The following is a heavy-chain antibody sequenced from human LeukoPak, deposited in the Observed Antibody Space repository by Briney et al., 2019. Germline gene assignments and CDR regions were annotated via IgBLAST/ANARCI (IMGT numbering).Heavy chain of an antibody. Sequence: TGGSLRLSCAASGFNFSSHAMNWVRQAPGKGLEWVSAISGSGSTTYYADSVKGRFTISRDKSKNTLYLQMNSLRAEDTALYYCAKGRHYYGSGSYLDSWGQGTLVTVSS. J-gene: IGHJ4*02. CDR1: GFNFSSHA. V-gene: IGHV3-23*01. CDR2: ISGSGSTT. CDR3: AKGRHYYGSGSYLDS. D-gene: IGHD3-10*01.